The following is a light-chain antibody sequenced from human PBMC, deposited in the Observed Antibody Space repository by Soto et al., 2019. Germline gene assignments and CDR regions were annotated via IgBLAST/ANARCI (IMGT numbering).Light chain of an antibody. Sequence: DIQMTQSPSTLSASVGDRVTITCRASQSISSWLAWYQQKPGKAPKLLIYDASSLESGVPSRFSGSGSGTEFTLTICSLQPDDFATYYCQQYNSYSPATFGQGTKVEIK. CDR1: QSISSW. CDR2: DAS. J-gene: IGKJ1*01. CDR3: QQYNSYSPAT. V-gene: IGKV1-5*01.